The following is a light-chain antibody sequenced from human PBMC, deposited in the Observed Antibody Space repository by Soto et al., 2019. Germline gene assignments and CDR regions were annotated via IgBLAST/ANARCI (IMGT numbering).Light chain of an antibody. Sequence: EIVMTQSPATLSVSPGERATLSCRASQSVSGNLAWYQQEPGQAPRLLIYGASTRATGIPARFSGSGSGTEFTLTMSSLQSEDFAVYYCQQYNNWPPTFGQGTKVEIK. CDR3: QQYNNWPPT. CDR1: QSVSGN. V-gene: IGKV3D-15*01. J-gene: IGKJ1*01. CDR2: GAS.